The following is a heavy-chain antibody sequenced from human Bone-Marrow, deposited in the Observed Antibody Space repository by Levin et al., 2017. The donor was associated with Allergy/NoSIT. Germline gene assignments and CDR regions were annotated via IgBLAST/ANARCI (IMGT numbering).Heavy chain of an antibody. CDR3: AKPPHVDIVATTHAFDI. Sequence: SCAASGFTFSSYGMHWVRQAPGKGLEWVAVISYDGSNKYYVDSVKGRFTISRDNSKNTLYLQMNSLRAEDTAVYYCAKPPHVDIVATTHAFDIWGQGTMVTVSS. V-gene: IGHV3-30*18. CDR1: GFTFSSYG. D-gene: IGHD5-12*01. CDR2: ISYDGSNK. J-gene: IGHJ3*02.